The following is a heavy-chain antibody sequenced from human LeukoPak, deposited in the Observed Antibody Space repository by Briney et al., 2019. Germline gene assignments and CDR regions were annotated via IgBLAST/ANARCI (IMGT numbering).Heavy chain of an antibody. J-gene: IGHJ5*02. D-gene: IGHD1-20*01. V-gene: IGHV3-11*04. CDR2: ISSSGSTI. CDR1: GFTFSDYY. CDR3: ASTYNWNPAYNWFDP. Sequence: GGSLRLSCAASGFTFSDYYMSWIRQAPGKGLEWVSYISSSGSTIYYADSVKGRFTISRDNAKNSLYLQMNSPRAEDTAVYYCASTYNWNPAYNWFDPWGQGTLVTVSS.